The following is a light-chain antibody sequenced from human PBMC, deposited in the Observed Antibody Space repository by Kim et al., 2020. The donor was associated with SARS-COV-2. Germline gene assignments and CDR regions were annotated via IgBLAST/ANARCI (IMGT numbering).Light chain of an antibody. CDR2: GAS. CDR1: PRGGGRD. CDR3: QHYGTSPRT. V-gene: IGKV3-20*01. J-gene: IGKJ1*01. Sequence: QGERSALSVRGSPRGGGRDLGWVQQGPGQGPRALNYGASNRGNGIPDRFSGSGSGTDFTLTISRLEPEDFAVYYCQHYGTSPRTFGQGTKVDIK.